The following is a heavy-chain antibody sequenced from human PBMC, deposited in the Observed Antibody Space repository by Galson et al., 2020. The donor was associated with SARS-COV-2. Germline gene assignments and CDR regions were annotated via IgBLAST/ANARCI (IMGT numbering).Heavy chain of an antibody. CDR3: ARGRGGSCTNGCSSRVLDC. CDR1: GFTFGSYA. D-gene: IGHD2-8*01. J-gene: IGHJ4*02. CDR2: ISGGGDSV. V-gene: IGHV3-23*01. Sequence: GGSLRLSCAASGFTFGSYAMSWVRQAPGKGLQWVSIISGGGDSVLYADSVKGRFTISRDTSKVYLQMNSLRVEDTAVYYCARGRGGSCTNGCSSRVLDCWGQGTLVTVS.